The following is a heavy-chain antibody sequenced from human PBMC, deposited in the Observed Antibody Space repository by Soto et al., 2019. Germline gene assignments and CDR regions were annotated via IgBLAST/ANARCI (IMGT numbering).Heavy chain of an antibody. Sequence: PGGSLRLSCAASGFTFRSYAMSWVRQAPGKGLEWVSAISGSGGSTYYADSVKGRFTISRDNSKNTLYLQMNSLRAEDTTVYYCAKRGSRLGYGSGSYWDYWGQGTLVTVSS. CDR2: ISGSGGST. D-gene: IGHD3-10*01. V-gene: IGHV3-23*01. CDR1: GFTFRSYA. CDR3: AKRGSRLGYGSGSYWDY. J-gene: IGHJ4*02.